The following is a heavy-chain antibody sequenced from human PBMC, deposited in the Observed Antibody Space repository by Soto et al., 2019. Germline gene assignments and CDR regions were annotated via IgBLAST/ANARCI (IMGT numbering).Heavy chain of an antibody. J-gene: IGHJ4*02. CDR3: ATRYCSGSGCYFDY. CDR1: GFTFSTYV. V-gene: IGHV3-23*01. Sequence: EVQLLESGGALVQPGGSLRLSCAASGFTFSTYVMTWVRQAPGEGLEWVSTINGGGGATYHADSVKGRFTISRDNSKNTLYLQMDSLRADDTAVYYCATRYCSGSGCYFDYWGQGTLVAVSS. D-gene: IGHD2-15*01. CDR2: INGGGGAT.